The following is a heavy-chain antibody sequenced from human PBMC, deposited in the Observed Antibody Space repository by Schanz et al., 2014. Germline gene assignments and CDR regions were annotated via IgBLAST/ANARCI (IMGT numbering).Heavy chain of an antibody. Sequence: EVQLVESGGGLVQPGGSLRLSCAASGFTVSSNYMSWVRQAPGKGLEWVSVIYSGGTTYYADSVKGRFTISRHNSKNTLYLQMNSLRAEDTAVYYCARGGGVATVSNWYFDLWGRGTLVTVSS. V-gene: IGHV3-53*04. D-gene: IGHD5-12*01. CDR3: ARGGGVATVSNWYFDL. J-gene: IGHJ2*01. CDR2: IYSGGTT. CDR1: GFTVSSNY.